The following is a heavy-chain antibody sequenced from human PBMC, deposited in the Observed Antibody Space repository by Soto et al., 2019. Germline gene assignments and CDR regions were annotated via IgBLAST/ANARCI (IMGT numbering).Heavy chain of an antibody. CDR2: ITTSGGKT. CDR3: AKPLLRYFDWQYYLDY. Sequence: PGGSLRLSCAASGFTFSNYAMSWVRQAPGKGLEWVSVITTSGGKTYYADSVKGRFTISRDNSKNTLNLQMNSLRAEDTAIYYCAKPLLRYFDWQYYLDYWGQGTLVTVSS. D-gene: IGHD3-9*01. V-gene: IGHV3-23*01. CDR1: GFTFSNYA. J-gene: IGHJ4*02.